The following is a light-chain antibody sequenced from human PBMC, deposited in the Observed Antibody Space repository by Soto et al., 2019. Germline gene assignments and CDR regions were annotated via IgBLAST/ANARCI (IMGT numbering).Light chain of an antibody. CDR3: LQHNSYPRT. V-gene: IGKV1-17*03. CDR2: DAS. J-gene: IGKJ1*01. CDR1: QGISNH. Sequence: DIQMTQSPSAMSASVGDRVTITCRASQGISNHLVWFQQKPGKVPKRLIYDASSLQAGVPSRFSGSGSGTEFSLTISSLQPEDSATYFCLQHNSYPRTFGQGTKVDIK.